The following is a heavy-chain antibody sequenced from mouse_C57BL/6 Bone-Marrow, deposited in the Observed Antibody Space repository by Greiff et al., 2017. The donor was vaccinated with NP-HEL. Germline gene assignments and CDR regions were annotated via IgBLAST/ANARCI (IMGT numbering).Heavy chain of an antibody. Sequence: QVQLKESGPELVKPGASVKLSCKASGYNFTSYDINWVKQRPGQGREWIGWIYPRDGSTTYNEKIKGQATLTVDTSSSTAYMELHSLTSEDSAVYFCARMGTLDYWGQGTTLTVSS. CDR3: ARMGTLDY. J-gene: IGHJ2*01. CDR2: IYPRDGST. D-gene: IGHD3-3*01. CDR1: GYNFTSYD. V-gene: IGHV1-85*01.